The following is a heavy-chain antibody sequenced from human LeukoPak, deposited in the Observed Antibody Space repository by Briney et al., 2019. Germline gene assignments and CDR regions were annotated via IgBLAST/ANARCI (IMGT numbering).Heavy chain of an antibody. J-gene: IGHJ4*02. D-gene: IGHD4-17*01. Sequence: SATLSLTCTVSGGSISSSSYYWGWIRQPPGKGLEWIGSIYYSGSTYYNPSLKSRVTISVDTSKNQFSLKLSSVTAADTAVYYCARHDYGDYSWDYWGQGTLVTVSS. V-gene: IGHV4-39*01. CDR3: ARHDYGDYSWDY. CDR2: IYYSGST. CDR1: GGSISSSSYY.